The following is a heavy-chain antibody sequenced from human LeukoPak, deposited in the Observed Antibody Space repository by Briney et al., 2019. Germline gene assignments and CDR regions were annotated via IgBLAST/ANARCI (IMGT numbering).Heavy chain of an antibody. J-gene: IGHJ5*02. CDR1: GGSISSSSYY. CDR3: ARHLTPPPGDSYGYLVGSFDP. CDR2: IYYSGST. V-gene: IGHV4-39*01. D-gene: IGHD5-18*01. Sequence: SETLSLTCTVSGGSISSSSYYWGWIRQPPGKGLEWIGSIYYSGSTYYNPSLKSRVTISADTSKNQFSLKLSSVTAADTAVYYCARHLTPPPGDSYGYLVGSFDPWGQGTLVAVSS.